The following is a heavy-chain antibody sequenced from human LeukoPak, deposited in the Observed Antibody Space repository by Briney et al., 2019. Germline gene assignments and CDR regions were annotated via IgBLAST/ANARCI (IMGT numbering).Heavy chain of an antibody. D-gene: IGHD1-26*01. V-gene: IGHV1-2*02. Sequence: ASLKVSCKASGYTLNVYYMHWVRQAPGQRHEWMGWINPNSGDTNYAQKFQGRVTMTRDTSISTVYMELNRLRSDDTAVYYCARGIRRSSGNYYGDNWFDPWGQGTLVTVSS. CDR1: GYTLNVYY. CDR2: INPNSGDT. CDR3: ARGIRRSSGNYYGDNWFDP. J-gene: IGHJ5*02.